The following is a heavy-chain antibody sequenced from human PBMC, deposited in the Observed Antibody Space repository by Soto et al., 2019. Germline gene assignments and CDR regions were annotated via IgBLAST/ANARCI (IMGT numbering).Heavy chain of an antibody. Sequence: GGSLRLSCAASGFSISGSSVHWVRQASGKGLEWVGRIRNKVNNYATESAASVKGRFTISRDDSKNTVYLQMSSLKNEDTAVYYCWISGWKDYLTYWGQGALVTVAS. CDR2: IRNKVNNYAT. D-gene: IGHD6-19*01. J-gene: IGHJ4*02. CDR1: GFSISGSS. V-gene: IGHV3-73*01. CDR3: WISGWKDYLTY.